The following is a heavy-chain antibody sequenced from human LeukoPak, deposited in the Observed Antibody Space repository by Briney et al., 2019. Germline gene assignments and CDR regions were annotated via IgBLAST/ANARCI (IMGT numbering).Heavy chain of an antibody. J-gene: IGHJ4*02. CDR2: IYWNDDK. CDR3: AHRLTAFDY. Sequence: SSPRLVKPTQTLTLTCTFSGFSLSTSGVGVTWIRQLPGKAQEWLACIYWNDDKRYSPSLKSRLTITKDTSKNQVVLTMTNMDPVDTATYYCAHRLTAFDYWGQGTLVTVSS. CDR1: GFSLSTSGVG. V-gene: IGHV2-5*01. D-gene: IGHD1-20*01.